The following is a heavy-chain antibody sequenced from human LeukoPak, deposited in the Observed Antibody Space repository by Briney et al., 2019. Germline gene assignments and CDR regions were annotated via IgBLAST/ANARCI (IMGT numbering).Heavy chain of an antibody. CDR2: ISYDGSNK. V-gene: IGHV3-30*18. Sequence: PGRSLRLSCAASGFTFSSYGMHWVRQAPGKGLEWVAVISYDGSNKYYADSVKGRFTISRDNSKNTLYLQMNSLRAEDTAVYYCAKPLGGVWDREALGAFDIWGQGTMVTVSS. J-gene: IGHJ3*02. CDR3: AKPLGGVWDREALGAFDI. D-gene: IGHD3-16*01. CDR1: GFTFSSYG.